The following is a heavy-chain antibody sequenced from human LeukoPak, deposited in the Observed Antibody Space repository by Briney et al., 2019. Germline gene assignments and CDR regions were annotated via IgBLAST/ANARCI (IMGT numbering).Heavy chain of an antibody. CDR1: GFNFIDYS. D-gene: IGHD5-12*01. V-gene: IGHV3-48*01. J-gene: IGHJ4*01. CDR2: IGISSGNT. Sequence: GGSLRLSCAASGFNFIDYSMNWVRQAPGKGLEWISYIGISSGNTKYADSVKGRFTISRDKARNSLYLQMNSLRVEDTAVYYSARDHRYAFDNWGHGTLVTVSS. CDR3: ARDHRYAFDN.